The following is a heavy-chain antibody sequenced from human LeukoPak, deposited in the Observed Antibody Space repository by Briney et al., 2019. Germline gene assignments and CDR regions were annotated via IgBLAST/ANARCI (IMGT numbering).Heavy chain of an antibody. J-gene: IGHJ4*02. D-gene: IGHD6-6*01. CDR1: GYTFTGYY. CDR3: ARDSIGRAFDY. V-gene: IGHV1-2*04. Sequence: GASVKVFCKASGYTFTGYYMHWVRQAPGQGLECMGCNNPNRGGTNYAQKFQGWVTMTRDTFISTTYMELSRQRAADTGVYYCARDSIGRAFDYWGQGTLVTVSS. CDR2: NNPNRGGT.